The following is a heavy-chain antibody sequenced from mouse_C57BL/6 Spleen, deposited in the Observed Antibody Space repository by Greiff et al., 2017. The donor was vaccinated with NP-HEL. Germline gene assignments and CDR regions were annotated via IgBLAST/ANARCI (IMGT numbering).Heavy chain of an antibody. Sequence: EVQLQQSGAELVKPGASVKLSCTASGFNIKDYYMHWVKQRTEQGLEWIGRIDPEDGETKYAPKFPGKAPITADTSSNTAYLQLSSLTSEDTAVYYCASTGTDGFAYWGQGTLVTVSA. D-gene: IGHD4-1*02. CDR3: ASTGTDGFAY. CDR1: GFNIKDYY. V-gene: IGHV14-2*01. CDR2: IDPEDGET. J-gene: IGHJ3*01.